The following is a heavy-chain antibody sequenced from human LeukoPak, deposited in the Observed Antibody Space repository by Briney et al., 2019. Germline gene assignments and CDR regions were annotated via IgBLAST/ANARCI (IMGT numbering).Heavy chain of an antibody. D-gene: IGHD6-13*01. J-gene: IGHJ6*02. CDR2: IYYSGST. Sequence: SETLSLTCTVSGGSISSYYWSWIRQPPGKGLEWIGYIYYSGSTNYNPSLKSRVTISVDMSKNQFSLKLSSVTAADTAVYYCARDSAAAGPHYYYGMDVWGQGTTVTVSS. CDR3: ARDSAAAGPHYYYGMDV. V-gene: IGHV4-59*01. CDR1: GGSISSYY.